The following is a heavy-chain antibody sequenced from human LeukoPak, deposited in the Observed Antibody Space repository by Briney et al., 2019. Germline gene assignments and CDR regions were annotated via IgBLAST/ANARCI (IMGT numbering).Heavy chain of an antibody. CDR1: GFTFSSYA. Sequence: GGSLRLSCAASGFTFSSYAMHWVRQAPGKGLEWVAVISYDGSNKYYADSVKGRFTISRDNSKNTLYLQMNSLRAEDTAVYYCARDVSSGYYSGNFDYWGQGTLVTVSS. CDR3: ARDVSSGYYSGNFDY. V-gene: IGHV3-30*14. D-gene: IGHD3-22*01. CDR2: ISYDGSNK. J-gene: IGHJ4*02.